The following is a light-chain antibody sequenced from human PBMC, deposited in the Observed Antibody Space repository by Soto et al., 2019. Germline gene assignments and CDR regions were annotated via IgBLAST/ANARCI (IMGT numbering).Light chain of an antibody. J-gene: IGKJ1*01. CDR1: QSVSSN. CDR2: GGS. Sequence: EIVMTQSPATLSVSPGERATLSCRASQSVSSNFAGYQQKTGQAPTRLINGGSSRGTGNTARCSSSRSGTEFTIPIISLQSQEFAVYYCQQYYNRPPRTFGQGTKVDI. CDR3: QQYYNRPPRT. V-gene: IGKV3-15*01.